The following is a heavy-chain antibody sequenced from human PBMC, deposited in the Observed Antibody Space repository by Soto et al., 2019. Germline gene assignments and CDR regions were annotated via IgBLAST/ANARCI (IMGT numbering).Heavy chain of an antibody. CDR3: ARMSYFYDKWYFDL. V-gene: IGHV4-30-4*01. Sequence: SETLSLTCTVSGASINNNDYYWSWIRQTPGKGLEWIGYVYYSGTTDYIPSLKSRLPMSIDKSQNQFTLKLNSVTAADTATYYCARMSYFYDKWYFDLWGRGTLVTVSS. CDR2: VYYSGTT. D-gene: IGHD3-22*01. CDR1: GASINNNDYY. J-gene: IGHJ2*01.